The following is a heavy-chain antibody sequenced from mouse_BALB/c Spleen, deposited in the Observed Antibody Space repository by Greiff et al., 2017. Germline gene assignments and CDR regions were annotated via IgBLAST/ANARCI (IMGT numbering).Heavy chain of an antibody. D-gene: IGHD1-1*01. J-gene: IGHJ1*01. CDR2: ISYSGST. CDR3: ARYQSLGGYGSSYFYWYFDV. Sequence: EVQLKESGPSLVKPSQTLSLTCSVTGDSITSGYWNWIRKFPGNKLEYMGYISYSGSTYYNPSLKSRISITRDTSKNQYYLQLNSVTTEDTATYYCARYQSLGGYGSSYFYWYFDVWGAGTTVTVSS. CDR1: GDSITSGY. V-gene: IGHV3-8*02.